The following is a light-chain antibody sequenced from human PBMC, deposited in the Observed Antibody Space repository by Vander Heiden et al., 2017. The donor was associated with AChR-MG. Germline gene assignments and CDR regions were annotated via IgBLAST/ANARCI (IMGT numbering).Light chain of an antibody. CDR3: QVWDRSSDHWV. CDR1: ELGSKR. V-gene: IGLV3-21*04. J-gene: IGLJ3*02. Sequence: SSALTQPPSVSVAPRQTATITCGGNELGSKRLHRFQQQPGQAPALVIYYGTDRPSGMPGRFSGSNSGITATLTISRVEAGDEADYYCQVWDRSSDHWVFGGGTKLTVL. CDR2: YGT.